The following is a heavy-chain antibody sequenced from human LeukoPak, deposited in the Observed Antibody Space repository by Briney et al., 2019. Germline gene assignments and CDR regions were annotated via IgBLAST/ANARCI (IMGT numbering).Heavy chain of an antibody. CDR3: ARARELLSRRDAFDI. J-gene: IGHJ3*02. V-gene: IGHV4-59*12. CDR2: IYYSGST. CDR1: GGSISSYY. Sequence: SETLSLTCTVSGGSISSYYWSWIRQPPGKGLEWIGYIYYSGSTNYNPSLKSRVTMSVDTSKNQFSLKLSSVTAADTAVYYCARARELLSRRDAFDIWGQGTMVTVSS. D-gene: IGHD1-26*01.